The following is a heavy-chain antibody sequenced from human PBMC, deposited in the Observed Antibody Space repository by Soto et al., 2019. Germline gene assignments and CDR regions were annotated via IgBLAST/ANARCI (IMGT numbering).Heavy chain of an antibody. CDR1: GFTFSSYA. Sequence: PGGSLRLSCAASGFTFSSYAMHWVRQAPGKGLEWVAVISYDGSNKYYADSVKGRFTISRDNSKNTLYLQMNSLRAEDTAVYYCAREPTTIFGVVIMGRSDYYYYGMDVWGQGTTVTVSS. V-gene: IGHV3-30-3*01. D-gene: IGHD3-3*01. J-gene: IGHJ6*02. CDR2: ISYDGSNK. CDR3: AREPTTIFGVVIMGRSDYYYYGMDV.